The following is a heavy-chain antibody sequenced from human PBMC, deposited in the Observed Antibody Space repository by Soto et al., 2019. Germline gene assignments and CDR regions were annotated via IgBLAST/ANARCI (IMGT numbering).Heavy chain of an antibody. Sequence: GLPRSSCAAPVFTFRSLTMTWVRQAPGKGLEWVSTISSNSAYIYYTDALRGRFTISRDNAKNSLHLQMNSLRAEDTAVYYCTRDASRDSSARGWFDPWGPGTLVTVSS. J-gene: IGHJ5*02. CDR2: ISSNSAYI. CDR1: VFTFRSLT. D-gene: IGHD6-13*01. CDR3: TRDASRDSSARGWFDP. V-gene: IGHV3-21*01.